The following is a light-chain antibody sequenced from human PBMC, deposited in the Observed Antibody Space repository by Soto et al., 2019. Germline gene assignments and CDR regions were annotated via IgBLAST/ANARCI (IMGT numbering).Light chain of an antibody. CDR2: KAS. J-gene: IGKJ1*01. CDR1: QTISSW. Sequence: DIQMTQSPSTLSGSVGDRVTITCRASQTISSWLAWYQQKPGKAPKLLSYKASTLKSGVPSRFSGSGSGTEFPLTISSLQPDEFATYYCQHYNSYSEAFGQGTKVELK. CDR3: QHYNSYSEA. V-gene: IGKV1-5*03.